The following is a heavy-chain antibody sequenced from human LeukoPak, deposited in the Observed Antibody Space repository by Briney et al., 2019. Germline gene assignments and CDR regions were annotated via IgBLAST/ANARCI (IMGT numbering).Heavy chain of an antibody. V-gene: IGHV4-4*07. CDR3: ARDDDFWSGYSFDY. J-gene: IGHJ4*02. Sequence: SETLSLTCTVSGGSISSYYWSWIRQPAGKGLEWIGRIYTSGSTNYNPSLKSRVTMSVDTSKNQFSLKLSSVTAADTAVYYCARDDDFWSGYSFDYWGQGTLVTVSS. CDR2: IYTSGST. D-gene: IGHD3-3*01. CDR1: GGSISSYY.